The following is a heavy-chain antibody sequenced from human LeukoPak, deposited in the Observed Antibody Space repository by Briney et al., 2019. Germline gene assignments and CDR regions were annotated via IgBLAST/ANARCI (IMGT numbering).Heavy chain of an antibody. CDR2: ISSSSSYI. CDR1: GLTLSIYS. Sequence: QTGGSLRLSCAASGLTLSIYSMNWVRQAPGRGLEWVSSISSSSSYIYYADSVKGRFTISRDNAKNSLYLQMNSLRAEDTAVYYCARDPGPHLLDGHFDYWGQGTLVTVST. V-gene: IGHV3-21*01. CDR3: ARDPGPHLLDGHFDY. J-gene: IGHJ4*02.